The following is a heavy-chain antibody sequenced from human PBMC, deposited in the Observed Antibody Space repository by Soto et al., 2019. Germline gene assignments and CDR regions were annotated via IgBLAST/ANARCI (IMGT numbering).Heavy chain of an antibody. D-gene: IGHD3-16*02. CDR2: INHSGST. CDR3: ARHYDYIWGSYRYTPPNNWFDP. Sequence: SETLSLTCAVYGGSFSGYYWSWIRQPPGKGLEWIGEINHSGSTNYNPSLKSRVTISVDTSKNQFSLKLSSVTAADTAVYYCARHYDYIWGSYRYTPPNNWFDPWGQGTLVTVSP. CDR1: GGSFSGYY. J-gene: IGHJ5*02. V-gene: IGHV4-34*01.